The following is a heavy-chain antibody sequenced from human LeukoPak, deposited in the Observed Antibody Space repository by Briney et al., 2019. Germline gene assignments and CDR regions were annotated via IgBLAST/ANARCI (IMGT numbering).Heavy chain of an antibody. V-gene: IGHV3-48*04. J-gene: IGHJ4*02. Sequence: PGGSLRLLCSPSGFALSIFSMSGARRSPGRGVEWLSYITSSSSTIYYADSVRGRFTPSRDNDKNTLYLQMNSMRVEDTAVYYCARDPVVEPLDYWGQGTLVTVSS. CDR2: ITSSSSTI. CDR3: ARDPVVEPLDY. CDR1: GFALSIFS. D-gene: IGHD2-15*01.